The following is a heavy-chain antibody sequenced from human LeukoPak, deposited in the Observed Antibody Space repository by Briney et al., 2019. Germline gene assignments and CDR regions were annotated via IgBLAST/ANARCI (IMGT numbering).Heavy chain of an antibody. J-gene: IGHJ4*02. Sequence: GSLRLSFAASGXAVNSKDMSWVRQAPGKGLEWVSLISYTGGPYYADSVKGRFTISRDESKNTLSLQMNSLRAEDTAVYYCARGLRFGGFWAHFDYWGLGTLVTVSS. CDR3: ARGLRFGGFWAHFDY. CDR1: GXAVNSKD. V-gene: IGHV3-66*01. CDR2: ISYTGGP. D-gene: IGHD3-16*01.